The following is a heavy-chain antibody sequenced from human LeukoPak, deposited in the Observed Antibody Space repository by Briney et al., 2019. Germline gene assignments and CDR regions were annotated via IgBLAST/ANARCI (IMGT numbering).Heavy chain of an antibody. Sequence: SETLSLTCAVYGGSFSGYYWSWLRRPPGKGLEWFGEINHSGSTNYNPSLKSRVTISVDTSKNQFSLKLSSVTAADTAVYYCARGPEDYYDSSGYSPFDYWGQGTLVTVSS. CDR3: ARGPEDYYDSSGYSPFDY. J-gene: IGHJ4*02. CDR2: INHSGST. D-gene: IGHD3-22*01. V-gene: IGHV4-34*01. CDR1: GGSFSGYY.